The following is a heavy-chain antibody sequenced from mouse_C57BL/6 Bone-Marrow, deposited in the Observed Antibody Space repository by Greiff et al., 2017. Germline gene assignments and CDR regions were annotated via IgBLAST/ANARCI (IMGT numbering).Heavy chain of an antibody. J-gene: IGHJ3*01. D-gene: IGHD2-4*01. CDR1: GFTFNTYA. CDR2: IRSKSSNYAT. CDR3: VRAPSYDYDGWFAY. V-gene: IGHV10-3*01. Sequence: EVMLVESGGGLVQPKGSLKLSCAASGFTFNTYAMHWVRQAPGKGLEWVARIRSKSSNYATYYADSVKDRFTISRDDSQSMLYLQMNNLKTEDTAMYYCVRAPSYDYDGWFAYWGQGTLVTVSA.